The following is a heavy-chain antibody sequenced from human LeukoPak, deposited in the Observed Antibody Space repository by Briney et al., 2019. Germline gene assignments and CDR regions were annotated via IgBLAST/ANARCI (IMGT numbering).Heavy chain of an antibody. Sequence: SETPSLTCTVSGDSISSTTYWWGWIRQSPGEGLEWIGSMSYVGITSYNPSLKSRATISVDTSKNQFSLMLSSVTAADTAVYYCTRLPLDYSLDHWGQGTPVSVSS. CDR2: MSYVGIT. D-gene: IGHD4-11*01. CDR3: TRLPLDYSLDH. J-gene: IGHJ4*02. CDR1: GDSISSTTYW. V-gene: IGHV4-39*01.